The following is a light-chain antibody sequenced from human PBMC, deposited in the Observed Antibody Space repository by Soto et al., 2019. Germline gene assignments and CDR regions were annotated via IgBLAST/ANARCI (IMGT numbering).Light chain of an antibody. J-gene: IGLJ2*01. Sequence: QSVLTQPPSASGSPGQRVTISCSGSSSDIGSNFVYWYQQHPGTDPKLLIYKNDQRPLGVPDRFSGSKSGTSASLAIFGLRSEDEADYYCSAWGDSLNVVFGGGTKLTVL. CDR3: SAWGDSLNVV. CDR1: SSDIGSNF. CDR2: KND. V-gene: IGLV1-47*01.